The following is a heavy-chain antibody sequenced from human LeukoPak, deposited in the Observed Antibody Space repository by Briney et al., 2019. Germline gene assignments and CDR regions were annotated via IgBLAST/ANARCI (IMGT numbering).Heavy chain of an antibody. V-gene: IGHV3-48*01. Sequence: GGSLRLSCAASGFTFSSYSMNWVRQAPGKGLEWVSYISSSSSTMYYADSVKGRFSISRDNSKNTLYLQMNSLRAEDTAVYYCAKVYGDYVTYYFDYWGQGTLVTVSS. D-gene: IGHD4-17*01. J-gene: IGHJ4*02. CDR1: GFTFSSYS. CDR3: AKVYGDYVTYYFDY. CDR2: ISSSSSTM.